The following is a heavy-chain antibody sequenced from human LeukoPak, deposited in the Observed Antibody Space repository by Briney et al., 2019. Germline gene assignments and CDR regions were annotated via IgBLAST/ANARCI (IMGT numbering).Heavy chain of an antibody. V-gene: IGHV3-20*04. D-gene: IGHD3-22*01. Sequence: PGGSLRLSCAATGFIFDNCGMSWVRQAPGKGLEWVSGINWNGAGTGYADSVKGRFTISRDKAKNSLYLQMNSLRAEDTALYYRARVTVYYDSSGYFDSWGQGALVTVSS. J-gene: IGHJ4*02. CDR3: ARVTVYYDSSGYFDS. CDR1: GFIFDNCG. CDR2: INWNGAGT.